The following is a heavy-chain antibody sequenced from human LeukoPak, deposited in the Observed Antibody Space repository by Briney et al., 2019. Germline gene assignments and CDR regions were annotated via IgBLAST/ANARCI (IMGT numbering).Heavy chain of an antibody. J-gene: IGHJ3*02. V-gene: IGHV4-31*03. Sequence: SQTLSLTCTVSGGSISSGGYYWSWIRQHPGKGLEWIGYIYYSGSTYYNPSLKSRVTISVDTSKNQFSLKLSSVTAADTAVYYCARGISGSYLSRDAFDIWGQGTMVTVSS. CDR1: GGSISSGGYY. CDR2: IYYSGST. D-gene: IGHD1-26*01. CDR3: ARGISGSYLSRDAFDI.